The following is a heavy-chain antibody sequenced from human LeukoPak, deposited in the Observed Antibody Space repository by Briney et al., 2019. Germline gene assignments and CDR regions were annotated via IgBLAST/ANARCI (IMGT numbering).Heavy chain of an antibody. J-gene: IGHJ4*02. Sequence: GASVKVSCKASGYTFTNYYMHWVRQAPGLGFEWMGWINPKSGGTSYPQKFQGRLTMTRDTSNSTAYMELSGLRSDDTAVYYCAPSANYYYFDYWGQGTLVTVSS. V-gene: IGHV1-2*02. CDR1: GYTFTNYY. CDR3: APSANYYYFDY. CDR2: INPKSGGT. D-gene: IGHD4/OR15-4a*01.